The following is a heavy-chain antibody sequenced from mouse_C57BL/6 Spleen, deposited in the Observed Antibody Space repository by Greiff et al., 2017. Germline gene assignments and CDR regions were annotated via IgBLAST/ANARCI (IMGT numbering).Heavy chain of an antibody. CDR2: IDPSDSYT. CDR3: AREWSNTTVVADWSFDV. V-gene: IGHV1-69*01. J-gene: IGHJ1*03. CDR1: GYTFTSYW. Sequence: VQLQQPGAELVMPGASVKLSCKASGYTFTSYWMHWVKQRPGQGLEWIGEIDPSDSYTNYNQKFKGKSTFTVDKSSSTAYMQLSSLTSEDSAVDYCAREWSNTTVVADWSFDVWGTGTTVTVSS. D-gene: IGHD1-1*01.